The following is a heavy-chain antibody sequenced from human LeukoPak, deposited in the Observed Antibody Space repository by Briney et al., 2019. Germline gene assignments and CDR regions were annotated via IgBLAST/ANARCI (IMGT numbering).Heavy chain of an antibody. V-gene: IGHV4-59*01. CDR2: IYYSGST. D-gene: IGHD4-23*01. CDR1: GGSISSYY. Sequence: SETLSLTCTVSGGSISSYYWSWIRQPPGKGLEWIGYIYYSGSTNYNPSLKSRVTISVDTSKNQFSLKLSSVTAADTAVYYCERASYGGYFDYWGQGTLVTVSS. CDR3: ERASYGGYFDY. J-gene: IGHJ4*02.